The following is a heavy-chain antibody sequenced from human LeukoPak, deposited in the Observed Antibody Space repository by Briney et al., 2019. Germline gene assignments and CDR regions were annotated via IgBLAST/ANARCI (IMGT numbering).Heavy chain of an antibody. J-gene: IGHJ4*02. V-gene: IGHV3-48*04. CDR1: GFTFSSYS. CDR2: ISSSSSTI. CDR3: ARDRGGSYSAIDY. D-gene: IGHD1-26*01. Sequence: GGSLRLSCAASGFTFSSYSMNWVRQAPGKGLEWVSFISSSSSTIYYADSVKGRSTISRDNAKNSLYLQMNSLRAEDTAVYYCARDRGGSYSAIDYWGQGTLVTVSS.